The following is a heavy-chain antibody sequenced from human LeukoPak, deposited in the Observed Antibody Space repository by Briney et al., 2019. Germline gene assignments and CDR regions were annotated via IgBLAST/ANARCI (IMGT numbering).Heavy chain of an antibody. CDR1: GFTFSSYA. Sequence: GGSLRLSCAASGFTFSSYAMHWVRQAPGKGLEWVAVISYDGSNKYYADSVKGRFTISRDNSKNTLYLQMNSLRAEDTAVYYCARVGLRLYGMDVWGQGTTVTVSS. J-gene: IGHJ6*02. V-gene: IGHV3-30-3*01. CDR3: ARVGLRLYGMDV. D-gene: IGHD3-3*01. CDR2: ISYDGSNK.